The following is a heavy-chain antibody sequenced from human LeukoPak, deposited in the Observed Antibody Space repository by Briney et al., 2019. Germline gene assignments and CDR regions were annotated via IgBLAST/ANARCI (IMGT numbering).Heavy chain of an antibody. CDR2: IYYSGST. V-gene: IGHV4-59*01. D-gene: IGHD1-26*01. J-gene: IGHJ6*03. CDR1: GGSISSYY. Sequence: SETLSLTCTVSGGSISSYYWSWLRQPPGKGLEWIGYIYYSGSTNYNPSLKSRVTISVDTSKNQFSLKLSSVTAADTAVYYCARGISGSYYDYYYYYMDVWGKGTTVTVSS. CDR3: ARGISGSYYDYYYYYMDV.